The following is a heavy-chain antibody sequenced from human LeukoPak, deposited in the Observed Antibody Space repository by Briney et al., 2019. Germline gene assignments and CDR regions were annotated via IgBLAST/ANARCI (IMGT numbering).Heavy chain of an antibody. CDR2: IYYSGST. CDR1: GGSVSSGGYY. CDR3: ASTVSPTEYFQH. V-gene: IGHV4-31*03. Sequence: SQTLSLTCTVSGGSVSSGGYYWSWIRQHPGKGLEWIGYIYYSGSTYYNPSLKSRVTISVDTSKNQFSLKLSSVTAADTAVYYCASTVSPTEYFQHWGQGTLVTVSS. J-gene: IGHJ1*01.